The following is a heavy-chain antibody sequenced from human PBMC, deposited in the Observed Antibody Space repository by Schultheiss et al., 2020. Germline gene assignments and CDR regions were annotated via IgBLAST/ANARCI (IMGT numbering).Heavy chain of an antibody. CDR3: ARTFGGAAYCSGGSCYHYGMDV. Sequence: GGSLRLSCAASGFTFSNYWMHWVRQAPGKGLVWVSSFSWNSGSVGYVDSVQGRFTISRDNAKNSLYLQMNSLRAEDTAVYYCARTFGGAAYCSGGSCYHYGMDVWGQGTTVTVSS. CDR1: GFTFSNYW. CDR2: FSWNSGSV. V-gene: IGHV3-74*01. J-gene: IGHJ6*02. D-gene: IGHD2-15*01.